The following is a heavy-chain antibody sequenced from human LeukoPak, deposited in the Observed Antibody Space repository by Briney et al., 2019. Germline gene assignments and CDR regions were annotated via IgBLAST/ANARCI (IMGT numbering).Heavy chain of an antibody. Sequence: GASVKVSCKASGYTFTGYYMHWVRQAPGQGLEWIGRINPNSGGTNYAQKFQGRVTMTRDTSISTAYMELSRLRSDDTAVYYCARGLEDGWPFDYWGQGTLVTVSS. V-gene: IGHV1-2*06. CDR1: GYTFTGYY. D-gene: IGHD2-15*01. J-gene: IGHJ4*02. CDR3: ARGLEDGWPFDY. CDR2: INPNSGGT.